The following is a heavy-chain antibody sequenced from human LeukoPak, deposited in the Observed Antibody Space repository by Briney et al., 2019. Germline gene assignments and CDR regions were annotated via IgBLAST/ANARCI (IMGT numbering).Heavy chain of an antibody. V-gene: IGHV4-4*07. Sequence: SETLSLTCTVSGGSISSYYWSWIRQPPGKGLEWIGRIYTSGSTNYNPSLKSRVTMSVDTSKNQFSLKLSSVTAADTAVYYCARERWGSSSSTFDYWGQGTLVTVSS. J-gene: IGHJ4*02. D-gene: IGHD6-6*01. CDR1: GGSISSYY. CDR3: ARERWGSSSSTFDY. CDR2: IYTSGST.